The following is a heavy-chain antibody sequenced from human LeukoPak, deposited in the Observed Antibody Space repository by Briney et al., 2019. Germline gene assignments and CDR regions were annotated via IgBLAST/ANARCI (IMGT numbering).Heavy chain of an antibody. Sequence: SETLSLTCTVSGGSVSSGSYYWSWIRQPPGKGLEWIGYIYYSGSTNYNPSLKSRVTISVDTSKNQFSLKLSSVTAADTAVYYCARVMEQYLGFDYWGQGTLVTVSS. CDR1: GGSVSSGSYY. CDR2: IYYSGST. J-gene: IGHJ4*02. V-gene: IGHV4-61*01. D-gene: IGHD2/OR15-2a*01. CDR3: ARVMEQYLGFDY.